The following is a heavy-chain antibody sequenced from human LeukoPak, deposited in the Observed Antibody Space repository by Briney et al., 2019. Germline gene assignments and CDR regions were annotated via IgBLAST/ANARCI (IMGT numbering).Heavy chain of an antibody. Sequence: SETLSLTCTVSGGSISSDGYYWSWIRQHPGKGLEWIGYIYYSGSTYYNPSLKSRVTISVDTSKNQFSLKLSSVTAADTAVYYCARCKDYYVSGSYYKTFDHWGQGTLVTVSS. CDR1: GGSISSDGYY. CDR3: ARCKDYYVSGSYYKTFDH. D-gene: IGHD3-10*01. J-gene: IGHJ4*02. CDR2: IYYSGST. V-gene: IGHV4-31*03.